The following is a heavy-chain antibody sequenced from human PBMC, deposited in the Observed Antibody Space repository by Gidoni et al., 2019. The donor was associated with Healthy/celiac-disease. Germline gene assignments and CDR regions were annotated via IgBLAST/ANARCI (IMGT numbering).Heavy chain of an antibody. CDR2: ISSSSSTI. CDR3: ARDGPSGWNYPSSMDY. D-gene: IGHD1-7*01. CDR1: VFTFRSYS. J-gene: IGHJ4*02. V-gene: IGHV3-48*01. Sequence: EVQLVESGVGLVQPGGSLSLSCAASVFTFRSYSMNWVRQAPGMGLEWVSYISSSSSTIYYADSVKGRFTISRDNAKNSLYLQMNSLRAEDTAVYYCARDGPSGWNYPSSMDYWGQGTLVTVSS.